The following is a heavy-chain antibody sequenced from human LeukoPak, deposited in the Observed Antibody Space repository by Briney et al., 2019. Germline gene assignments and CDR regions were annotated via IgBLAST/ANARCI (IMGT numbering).Heavy chain of an antibody. CDR1: GFTFSSYS. V-gene: IGHV3-21*01. D-gene: IGHD3-9*01. J-gene: IGHJ3*02. CDR3: AREAPDILTGYPSVNDAFDI. Sequence: PGGSLRLSCAASGFTFSSYSMNWVRQAPGKGLEWVSSISSSSSYIYYADSVKGRFTISRDNAKNSLYLQMNSLRAEDTAVYYCAREAPDILTGYPSVNDAFDIWGQGTMVTVSS. CDR2: ISSSSSYI.